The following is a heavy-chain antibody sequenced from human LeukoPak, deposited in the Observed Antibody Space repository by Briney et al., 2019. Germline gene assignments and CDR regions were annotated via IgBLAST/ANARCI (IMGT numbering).Heavy chain of an antibody. V-gene: IGHV4-61*10. D-gene: IGHD5-12*01. Sequence: PSQTLSLTCTVSGDSIGSGDYYWRWIRQPAGKGLEWIGYIYYFGSTHYNPSLKSRVTISVDASKNQFSLELRSVTAADTAVYYCTSLNSGYGGWFDHWGQGTLVTVSS. CDR1: GDSIGSGDYY. CDR2: IYYFGST. J-gene: IGHJ5*02. CDR3: TSLNSGYGGWFDH.